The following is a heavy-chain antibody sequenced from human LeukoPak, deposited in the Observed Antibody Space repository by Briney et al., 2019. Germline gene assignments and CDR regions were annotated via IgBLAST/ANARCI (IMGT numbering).Heavy chain of an antibody. V-gene: IGHV3-23*01. D-gene: IGHD2-2*01. CDR2: ISGSGGST. J-gene: IGHJ4*02. Sequence: PGGCLRLSCAASGFTFSRHAMTWVRQAPGKGLEWVSAISGSGGSTYYADSVKGRFTISRDNSKNTLYLQIISLRAEDTAVYYCAKSPRYCSSTSCPLDYWGLGTLVTVSS. CDR3: AKSPRYCSSTSCPLDY. CDR1: GFTFSRHA.